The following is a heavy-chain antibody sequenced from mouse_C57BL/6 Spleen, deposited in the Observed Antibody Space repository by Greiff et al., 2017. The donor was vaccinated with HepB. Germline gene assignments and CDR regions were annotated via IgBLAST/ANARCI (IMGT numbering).Heavy chain of an antibody. CDR3: ARGDYYGSPFYAMDY. Sequence: VQLQQSGPELVKPGDSVKISCKASGYSFTGYFMNWVMQSHGKSLEWIGRINPYNGDTFYNQKFKGKATLTVDKSSSTAHMELRSLTSEDSAVYYCARGDYYGSPFYAMDYWGQGTSVTVSS. J-gene: IGHJ4*01. D-gene: IGHD1-1*01. CDR2: INPYNGDT. CDR1: GYSFTGYF. V-gene: IGHV1-20*01.